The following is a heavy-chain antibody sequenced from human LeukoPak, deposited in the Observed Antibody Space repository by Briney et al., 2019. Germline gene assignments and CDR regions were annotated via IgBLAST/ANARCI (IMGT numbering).Heavy chain of an antibody. CDR3: ARVPGGGTAAN. Sequence: SETLSLTCTVSRGSIRTYYWSWIRQSPGKGLEWIGYIYDSGTTKYNPSLKSRVTISVDTSKNQFSLKLSSVTAADTAVYYCARVPGGGTAANWGQGTMVTVSS. CDR1: RGSIRTYY. V-gene: IGHV4-59*01. D-gene: IGHD1-7*01. J-gene: IGHJ3*01. CDR2: IYDSGTT.